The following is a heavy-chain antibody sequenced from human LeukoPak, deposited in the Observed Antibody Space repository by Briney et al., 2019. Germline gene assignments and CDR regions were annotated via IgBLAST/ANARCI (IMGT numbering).Heavy chain of an antibody. J-gene: IGHJ4*02. Sequence: PSETLSLTCTVSGGSISSYYWSWIRQPAGKGLEWIGRIYTSGSTNYNPSLKSRVTMSVDTSKNQFSLKLSSVTAADTAVYYCASSYYYDSSGYYPLDYWGQGTLVTASS. D-gene: IGHD3-22*01. CDR3: ASSYYYDSSGYYPLDY. V-gene: IGHV4-4*07. CDR2: IYTSGST. CDR1: GGSISSYY.